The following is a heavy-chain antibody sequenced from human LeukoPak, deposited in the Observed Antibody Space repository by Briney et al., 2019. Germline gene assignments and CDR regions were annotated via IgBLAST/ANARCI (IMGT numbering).Heavy chain of an antibody. Sequence: GSLRLSCAASGFTFSSYGLHWVRQAPGKGLEWVAFIRYDGTEKDYADSVKGRFTISRDNSKNTLYLQMNSLRAEDTAVYYCASTRGWLRHYFDYWGQGTLVTVSS. CDR2: IRYDGTEK. CDR3: ASTRGWLRHYFDY. D-gene: IGHD5-12*01. V-gene: IGHV3-30*02. J-gene: IGHJ4*02. CDR1: GFTFSSYG.